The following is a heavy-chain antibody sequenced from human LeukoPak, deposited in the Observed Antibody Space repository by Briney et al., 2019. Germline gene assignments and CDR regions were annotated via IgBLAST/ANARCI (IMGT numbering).Heavy chain of an antibody. D-gene: IGHD3-10*01. Sequence: GASVKVSCKASGGTFSSYAISWVRQAPGQGLEWMGGIIPIFGTANYAQKFQGRVTITTDESTSTAYMELSSLRSEDTAVYYCARAYGSGTGDAFDIWGQGTMVTVSS. CDR3: ARAYGSGTGDAFDI. CDR2: IIPIFGTA. J-gene: IGHJ3*02. CDR1: GGTFSSYA. V-gene: IGHV1-69*05.